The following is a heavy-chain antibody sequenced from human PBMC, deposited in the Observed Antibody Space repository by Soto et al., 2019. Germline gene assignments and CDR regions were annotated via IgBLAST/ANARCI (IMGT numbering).Heavy chain of an antibody. Sequence: QXQLVQXGAXVKKPGSSVKVSCKASGGSLSNYGISXVRQAPGQGLEWMGGIIPVFGTANYAQKFQGRVTITADESTSIVYMDVTSLRSEDTAVYYCARGDATKIVVTTYYGMDVWGQGTTVTVSS. J-gene: IGHJ6*02. D-gene: IGHD4-17*01. V-gene: IGHV1-69*12. CDR1: GGSLSNYG. CDR2: IIPVFGTA. CDR3: ARGDATKIVVTTYYGMDV.